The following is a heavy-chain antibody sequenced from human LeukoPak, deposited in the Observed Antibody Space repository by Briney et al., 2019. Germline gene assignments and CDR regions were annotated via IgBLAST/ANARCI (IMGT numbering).Heavy chain of an antibody. Sequence: GRSLSLSCAVSGFTLSGNYMSWVRRAPGKGLEWVSVIYSGGITFYSDSVKGRFTISRDNSMNTLSLQMNSLRAEDTAVYYCAGSTNGYNLLHPWGQGTLVTVSS. CDR3: AGSTNGYNLLHP. D-gene: IGHD5-24*01. CDR2: IYSGGIT. V-gene: IGHV3-53*01. CDR1: GFTLSGNY. J-gene: IGHJ5*02.